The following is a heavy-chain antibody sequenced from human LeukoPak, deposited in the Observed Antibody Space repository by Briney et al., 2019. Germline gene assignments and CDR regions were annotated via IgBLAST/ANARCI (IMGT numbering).Heavy chain of an antibody. J-gene: IGHJ4*02. CDR2: VTTSDGNT. CDR3: AKDGGLWVSAHWGDS. CDR1: GFTFSSYT. D-gene: IGHD7-27*01. Sequence: GGSLRLSCAASGFTFSSYTMSWVRQAPGKGLEWVSTVTTSDGNTYYADSVKGRFTVSRDNSKNTLFLQMNSLRAEDTAVYYCAKDGGLWVSAHWGDSWGRGTLVTVSS. V-gene: IGHV3-23*01.